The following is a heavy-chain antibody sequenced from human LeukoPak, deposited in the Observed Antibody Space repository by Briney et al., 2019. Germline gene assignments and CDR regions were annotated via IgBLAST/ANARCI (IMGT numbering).Heavy chain of an antibody. J-gene: IGHJ4*02. D-gene: IGHD3-9*01. CDR3: AKDSFEQTPGY. Sequence: GGSLRLSCAAAGFTFSSYAMSWVRQAPGKGLEWVSGINKSGGSIYNADSVEGRFTISRDNSKNTLYLEMNSLRAEDTAVYYCAKDSFEQTPGYWGQGTLVTVSS. CDR2: INKSGGSI. CDR1: GFTFSSYA. V-gene: IGHV3-23*01.